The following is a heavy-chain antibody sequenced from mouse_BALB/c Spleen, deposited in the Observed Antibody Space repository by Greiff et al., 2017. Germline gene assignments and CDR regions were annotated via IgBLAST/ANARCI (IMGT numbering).Heavy chain of an antibody. J-gene: IGHJ4*01. D-gene: IGHD2-10*01. Sequence: VQLKESGPELVKPGASVKISCKASGYTFTDYNMHWVKQSHGKSLEWIGYIYPYNGGTGYNQKFKSKATLTVDNSSSTAYMELRSLTSEDSAVYYCAREAYYGNAMDYWGQGTSVTVSS. CDR2: IYPYNGGT. CDR3: AREAYYGNAMDY. V-gene: IGHV1S29*02. CDR1: GYTFTDYN.